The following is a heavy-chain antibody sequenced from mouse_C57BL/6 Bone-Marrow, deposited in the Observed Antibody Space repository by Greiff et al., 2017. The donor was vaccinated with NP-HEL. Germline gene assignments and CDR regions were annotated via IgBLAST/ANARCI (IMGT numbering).Heavy chain of an antibody. Sequence: QVQLQQSGPELVRPGASVKISCKAPGYTFTSYWMQWVRQRPGQGLEWIGEIFPGGGSTYYNEKFKGKATLTVDTSSSTPYRHLSSLTSEDSAVYFCASADYFDYWGQGTTLTVSS. CDR1: GYTFTSYW. CDR3: ASADYFDY. J-gene: IGHJ2*01. V-gene: IGHV1-56*01. CDR2: IFPGGGST.